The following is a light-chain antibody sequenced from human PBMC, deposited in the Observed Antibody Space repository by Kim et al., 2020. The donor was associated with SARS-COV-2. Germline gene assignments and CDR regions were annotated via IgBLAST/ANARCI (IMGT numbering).Light chain of an antibody. V-gene: IGKV1-16*02. J-gene: IGKJ4*01. CDR1: QGINNY. CDR2: GAS. Sequence: DIQMTQSPSSLSASVGDRVIITCRASQGINNYVAWFQQKPGKAPKSLIYGASTLLSGVPSKFSGSGSGTEFTLTIRSLQPEDVATYYCQQYHSYPITFGGGTKVEIK. CDR3: QQYHSYPIT.